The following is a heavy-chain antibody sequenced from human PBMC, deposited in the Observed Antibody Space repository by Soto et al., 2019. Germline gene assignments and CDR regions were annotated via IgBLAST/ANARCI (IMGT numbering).Heavy chain of an antibody. V-gene: IGHV3-30*18. CDR3: AKSPWGTTIVACHP. CDR1: GFTFSSYG. CDR2: ISHDGISN. Sequence: GGSLRLSCAGSGFTFSSYGMHWVRLAPGKGLEWLAAISHDGISNYYADSVNGRFTISRDDSKDTLYLQMNSLRVEDTAVYYCAKSPWGTTIVACHPWGQGDLLTVSS. D-gene: IGHD3-16*01. J-gene: IGHJ5*02.